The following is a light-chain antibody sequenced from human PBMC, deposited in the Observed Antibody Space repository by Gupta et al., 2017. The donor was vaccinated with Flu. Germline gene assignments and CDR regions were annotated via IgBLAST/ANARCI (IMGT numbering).Light chain of an antibody. CDR3: QQSYTTTWT. V-gene: IGKV1-39*01. J-gene: IGKJ1*01. Sequence: DIQMTHSPSSLSASVRDRFTITCRASQSISNYLNWYQQKPGKSPNLLIYSASTLQSGGPSRFSGSGSGTYFTLTIRSLQPEDSATYYCQQSYTTTWTFGQGTKVGIK. CDR1: QSISNY. CDR2: SAS.